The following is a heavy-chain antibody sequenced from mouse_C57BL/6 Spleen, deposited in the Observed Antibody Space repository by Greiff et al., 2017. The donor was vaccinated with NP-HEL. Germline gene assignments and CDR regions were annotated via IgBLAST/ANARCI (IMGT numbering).Heavy chain of an antibody. CDR1: GYTFTSYW. V-gene: IGHV1-69*01. Sequence: QVQLQQPGAELVMPGASVKLSCKASGYTFTSYWMHWVKQRPGQGLEWIGEIDPSDSYTNYNQKFKGKSTLTVDKSSSTAYMQLSSLTSEDSAVYYCARRGYDGMDYWGQGTSVTVSS. CDR2: IDPSDSYT. CDR3: ARRGYDGMDY. J-gene: IGHJ4*01. D-gene: IGHD2-2*01.